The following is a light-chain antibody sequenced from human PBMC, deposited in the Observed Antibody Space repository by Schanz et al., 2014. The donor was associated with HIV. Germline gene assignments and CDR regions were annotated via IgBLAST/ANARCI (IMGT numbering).Light chain of an antibody. J-gene: IGLJ2*01. V-gene: IGLV1-40*01. CDR1: SSNIRAGDD. CDR2: GND. Sequence: QSVLTQPPSVSAAPGQRVTISCTVSSSNIRAGDDVHWYQQLPGTAPKLLIYGNDKRPAGVPDRFSGSKSGTLASLAITGLQAEDAADYYCCSYAGSYTIFGGGTKLTVL. CDR3: CSYAGSYTI.